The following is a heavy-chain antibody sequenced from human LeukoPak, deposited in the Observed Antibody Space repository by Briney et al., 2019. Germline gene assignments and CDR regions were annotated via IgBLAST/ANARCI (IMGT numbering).Heavy chain of an antibody. V-gene: IGHV4-61*01. J-gene: IGHJ4*02. CDR1: GGSVNSGSYF. CDR2: IYYSGST. CDR3: ARLRSCTNGVCYPDLDY. D-gene: IGHD2-8*01. Sequence: SSETLSLTCTVSGGSVNSGSYFWSWIRQPPGKGLEWIGYIYYSGSTNYNPSLKSRVTISVDTSKNQFSLKLSSVTAADTAVYYCARLRSCTNGVCYPDLDYWGQGTLVTVSS.